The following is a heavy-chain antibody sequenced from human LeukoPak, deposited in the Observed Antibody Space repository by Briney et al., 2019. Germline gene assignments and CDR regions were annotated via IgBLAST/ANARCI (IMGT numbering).Heavy chain of an antibody. V-gene: IGHV1-18*01. D-gene: IGHD3-10*01. CDR3: TRDSYGSGSYVDY. CDR1: DYMFINYG. CDR2: ISGYNGNT. Sequence: VASVKASCKTSDYMFINYGISWVRQAPGQGLEWMGWISGYNGNTNYAQNLQDRLIMTTDTSTTTAYMELRSLRSDDTAVYYCTRDSYGSGSYVDYWGQGTLVTVSS. J-gene: IGHJ4*02.